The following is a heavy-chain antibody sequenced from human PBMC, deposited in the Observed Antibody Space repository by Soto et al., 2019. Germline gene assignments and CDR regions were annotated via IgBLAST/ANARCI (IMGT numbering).Heavy chain of an antibody. J-gene: IGHJ6*02. D-gene: IGHD3-3*01. V-gene: IGHV1-3*01. Sequence: GASVKVSCKASGYTFTSYAMHWVRQAPGQRLEWMGWINAGNGNTKYSQKFQGRVTITRDTSASTADMELSSLRSEDTAVYYCAVLRFLGGDRWSPGTYGMDVWGQGTTVTVSS. CDR1: GYTFTSYA. CDR3: AVLRFLGGDRWSPGTYGMDV. CDR2: INAGNGNT.